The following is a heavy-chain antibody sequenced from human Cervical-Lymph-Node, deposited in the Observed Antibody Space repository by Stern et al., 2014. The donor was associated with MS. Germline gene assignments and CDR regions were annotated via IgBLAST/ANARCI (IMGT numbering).Heavy chain of an antibody. V-gene: IGHV3-21*01. D-gene: IGHD3/OR15-3a*01. Sequence: EVQLEESGGGLVRPGGSLRLSCAASGFTLSSYSMNWVRRAPGKGLEWVSSISVSETYIFYADSVKGRFTISRNNAENSVILQMNSLRVEDTAVYYCTRDWTAGAGDAFDLWGQGTMVSVSS. J-gene: IGHJ3*01. CDR1: GFTLSSYS. CDR2: ISVSETYI. CDR3: TRDWTAGAGDAFDL.